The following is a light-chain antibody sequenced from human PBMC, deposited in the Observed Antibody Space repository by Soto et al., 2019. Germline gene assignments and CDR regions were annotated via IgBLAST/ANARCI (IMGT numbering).Light chain of an antibody. Sequence: QSALTQPASVSGSPGQSVTISCTGASIGVNGYDSVSWYQHRPGEAPELKIFDVTYRRSDISDRISGSQSGNTASLTISGLKVEDEGDYYCVSYSSPGTYVFGPGTKLTVL. V-gene: IGLV2-14*03. J-gene: IGLJ1*01. CDR3: VSYSSPGTYV. CDR2: DVT. CDR1: SIGVNGYDS.